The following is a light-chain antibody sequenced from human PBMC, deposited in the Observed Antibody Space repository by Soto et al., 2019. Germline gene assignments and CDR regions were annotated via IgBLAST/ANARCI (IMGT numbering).Light chain of an antibody. J-gene: IGKJ1*01. CDR3: QQYNSYWT. V-gene: IGKV1-5*01. CDR2: NAP. Sequence: DIQMTKSPSTLPAPVEDRVTITGGASKGISTWLAWNHQNPGKAPKLLIYNAPSLESGVPSRFSGSGSGTEFTLTISRPQPDDLATYYCQQYNSYWTFGQGTKVEIK. CDR1: KGISTW.